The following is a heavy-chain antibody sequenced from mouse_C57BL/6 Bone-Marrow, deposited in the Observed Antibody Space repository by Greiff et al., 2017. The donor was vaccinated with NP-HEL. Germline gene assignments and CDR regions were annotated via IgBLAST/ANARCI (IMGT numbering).Heavy chain of an antibody. Sequence: VKLVESGPGLVAPSQSLSITCTVSGFSLTSYAISWVRQPPGKGLEWLGVIWTGGGTNYNSALKSRLSISKDNSKSQVFLKMNSLQTDDTARYYCARSTTLYYYAMDYWGQGTSVTVSS. V-gene: IGHV2-9-1*01. J-gene: IGHJ4*01. CDR1: GFSLTSYA. D-gene: IGHD6-5*01. CDR2: IWTGGGT. CDR3: ARSTTLYYYAMDY.